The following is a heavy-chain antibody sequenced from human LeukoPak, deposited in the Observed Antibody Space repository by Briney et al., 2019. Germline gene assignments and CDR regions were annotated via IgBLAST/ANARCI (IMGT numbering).Heavy chain of an antibody. CDR1: GFTFSSYN. CDR3: ARDQGGYDLEYFDD. V-gene: IGHV3-21*01. D-gene: IGHD5-12*01. CDR2: ISSSSSVI. J-gene: IGHJ4*02. Sequence: PGGSLRLSCAASGFTFSSYNMNWVRQAPGKGLEWVSSISSSSSVISYADSVKGRFTISRDNAKNSLYLQMNSLRAEDTAVYYCARDQGGYDLEYFDDWGQGTLVTVSS.